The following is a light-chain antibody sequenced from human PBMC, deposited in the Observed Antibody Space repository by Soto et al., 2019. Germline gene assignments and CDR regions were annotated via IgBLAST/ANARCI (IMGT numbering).Light chain of an antibody. CDR3: QSYDSSLSVL. CDR1: SSNIGADYD. CDR2: GNS. Sequence: QSVLTQPPSVSGAPGQRVTISRTGSSSNIGADYDVHWYQQLPGTAPKLLIYGNSNRPSGVPDRFSGSKSGTSASLAITGLQAEDEADYYCQSYDSSLSVLFGGGTKLTVL. J-gene: IGLJ2*01. V-gene: IGLV1-40*01.